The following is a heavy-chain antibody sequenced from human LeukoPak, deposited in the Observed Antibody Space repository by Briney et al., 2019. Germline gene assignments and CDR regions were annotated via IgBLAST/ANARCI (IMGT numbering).Heavy chain of an antibody. V-gene: IGHV1-2*02. Sequence: ASVKVSCKASGDTFTGYYMHWVRQTPGQGPEWMGWINPNSGGTNYAQKFQGRVTMTRDTSISTAYMELSRLRSDDTAVYYCAIDTDIVVVPAAIPIDYWGQGTLVTVSS. CDR2: INPNSGGT. D-gene: IGHD2-2*02. CDR3: AIDTDIVVVPAAIPIDY. J-gene: IGHJ4*02. CDR1: GDTFTGYY.